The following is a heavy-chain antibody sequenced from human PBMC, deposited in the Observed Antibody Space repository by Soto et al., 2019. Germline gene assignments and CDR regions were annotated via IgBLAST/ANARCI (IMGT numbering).Heavy chain of an antibody. CDR1: GGSIISYD. V-gene: IGHV4-59*01. J-gene: IGHJ6*02. Sequence: SETLSLTCTVSGGSIISYDWIWFRHPPFKGLEWIGYIYYSGSTNYNPSLKSRVTISVDTSKNQFSLKLSSVTAADTAVYYCARGRGSGSSFYYYGMDVWGQGTTVTVSS. D-gene: IGHD3-10*01. CDR3: ARGRGSGSSFYYYGMDV. CDR2: IYYSGST.